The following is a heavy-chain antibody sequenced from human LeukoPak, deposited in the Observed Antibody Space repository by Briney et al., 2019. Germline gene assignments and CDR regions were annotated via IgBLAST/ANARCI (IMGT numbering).Heavy chain of an antibody. V-gene: IGHV3-11*01. J-gene: IGHJ4*02. CDR2: ISSSGSTI. CDR1: GFTFSDYY. CDR3: AKEKDIVVVVAAGVFDY. Sequence: PGGSLRLSCAASGFTFSDYYMSWIRQAPGKGLEWVSYISSSGSTIYYADSVKGRFTISRDNSKNTLYLQMNSLRAEDTAVYYCAKEKDIVVVVAAGVFDYWGQGTLVTVSS. D-gene: IGHD2-15*01.